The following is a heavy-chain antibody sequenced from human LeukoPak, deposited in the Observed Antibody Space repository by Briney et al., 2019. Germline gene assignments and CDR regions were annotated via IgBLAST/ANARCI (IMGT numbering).Heavy chain of an antibody. V-gene: IGHV5-51*01. CDR2: LYPGASAT. Sequence: GGSLQIPFQGSGCRFTSYWIGWVRPMPGKGLEGVGILYPGASATRSSPSFQGQVTISADKSISTAYLQWSSLKASDTAMYYCAKGYCSSTSCYYFDYWGQGTLVTVSS. CDR1: GCRFTSYW. CDR3: AKGYCSSTSCYYFDY. J-gene: IGHJ4*02. D-gene: IGHD2-2*01.